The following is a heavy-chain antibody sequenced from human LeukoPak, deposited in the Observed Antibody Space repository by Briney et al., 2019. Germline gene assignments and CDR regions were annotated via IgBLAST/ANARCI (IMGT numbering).Heavy chain of an antibody. CDR1: GGSISRDSYY. CDR3: ASLAVAGLSEGY. D-gene: IGHD6-19*01. CDR2: IYYSGST. Sequence: TSETLSLTCTVSGGSISRDSYYWAWIRQPPGKGLEWIASIYYSGSTYYNPSLKSRVTISVDTSRNQFSLKLSSVTAADTAVYYCASLAVAGLSEGYWGQGTLVIVSS. V-gene: IGHV4-39*01. J-gene: IGHJ4*02.